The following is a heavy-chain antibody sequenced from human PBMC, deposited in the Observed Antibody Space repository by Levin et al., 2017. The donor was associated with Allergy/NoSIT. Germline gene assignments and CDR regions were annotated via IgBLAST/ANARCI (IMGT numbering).Heavy chain of an antibody. CDR1: GYSLSTHA. D-gene: IGHD3-10*01. J-gene: IGHJ6*02. CDR3: ARARGYYGMDV. CDR2: ISGFNHNT. Sequence: ASVKVSCEASGYSLSTHAITWVRQAPGQGLEWMGWISGFNHNTDSAQKFQDRLTMTIETSTNTAYMELRSLRSDDTAVYYCARARGYYGMDVWGQGTTVIVSS. V-gene: IGHV1-18*01.